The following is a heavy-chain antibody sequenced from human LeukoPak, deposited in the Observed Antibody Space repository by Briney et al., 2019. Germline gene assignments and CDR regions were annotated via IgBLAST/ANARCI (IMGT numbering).Heavy chain of an antibody. V-gene: IGHV5-51*01. D-gene: IGHD5-24*01. Sequence: GGSLRLSCKGSGYSFTSYWIGWVRQMPGKGLEWMGIIYPGDSDTRYSPSLQGQVTISADKSISTAYLQWSSLKASDTAMYYCARTVEMATIVGYFDYWGQGALVTVSS. CDR2: IYPGDSDT. CDR1: GYSFTSYW. CDR3: ARTVEMATIVGYFDY. J-gene: IGHJ4*02.